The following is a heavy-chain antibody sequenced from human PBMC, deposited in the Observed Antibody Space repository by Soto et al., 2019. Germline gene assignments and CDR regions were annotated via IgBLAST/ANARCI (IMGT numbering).Heavy chain of an antibody. CDR2: LSSYNGNT. CDR1: GYTFTSYG. Sequence: QVQLVQSGAEVKKPGASVKVSCKASGYTFTSYGISWVRQAPGQGLEWMGWLSSYNGNTNYAQKVQGRVTLTTDTSTSTTYMELRSLRSDDTAVYYCARGPRYCSSTTCFSGVTWFDPWGQGTLVTVSS. J-gene: IGHJ5*02. D-gene: IGHD2-2*01. CDR3: ARGPRYCSSTTCFSGVTWFDP. V-gene: IGHV1-18*04.